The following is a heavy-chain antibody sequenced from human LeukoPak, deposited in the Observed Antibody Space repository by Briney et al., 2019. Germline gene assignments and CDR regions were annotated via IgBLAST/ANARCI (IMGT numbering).Heavy chain of an antibody. D-gene: IGHD6-13*01. V-gene: IGHV1-2*02. J-gene: IGHJ4*02. CDR3: ARESVSSSCPVGY. CDR2: INPNSGGT. Sequence: ASVKVSCKASGYTFTGYYMHWVRQAPGQGLEWMGWINPNSGGTNYAQKFQGRVTMTRDTSISTAYMELRSLRSDDTAVYYCARESVSSSCPVGYWGQGTLVTVSS. CDR1: GYTFTGYY.